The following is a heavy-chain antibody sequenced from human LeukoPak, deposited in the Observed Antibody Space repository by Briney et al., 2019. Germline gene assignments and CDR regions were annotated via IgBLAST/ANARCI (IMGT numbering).Heavy chain of an antibody. J-gene: IGHJ4*02. CDR2: ISSSSTI. Sequence: PGGSLRLSCAASGFTFRSYSMNWVRQAPGKGLEWVSYISSSSTIYYADSVKGRFTISRDNAKNSLYLQMNSLRAEDTAVYYCARDIAAVHWGQGTLVTVSS. V-gene: IGHV3-48*04. CDR3: ARDIAAVH. D-gene: IGHD6-13*01. CDR1: GFTFRSYS.